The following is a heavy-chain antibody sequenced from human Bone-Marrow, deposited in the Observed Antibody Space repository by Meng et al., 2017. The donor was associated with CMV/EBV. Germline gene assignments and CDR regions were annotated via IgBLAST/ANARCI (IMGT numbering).Heavy chain of an antibody. CDR3: ARVGFLDGFDP. Sequence: ETLSLTCTVSGGSISSYYWSWIRQPPGKGLEWIGYINYSGSTNYNPSLNSRVTISVDMSKNQFSLKLSSVTAADTAVYYCARVGFLDGFDPWGQGTLVTVSS. V-gene: IGHV4-59*01. D-gene: IGHD3/OR15-3a*01. CDR1: GGSISSYY. J-gene: IGHJ5*02. CDR2: INYSGST.